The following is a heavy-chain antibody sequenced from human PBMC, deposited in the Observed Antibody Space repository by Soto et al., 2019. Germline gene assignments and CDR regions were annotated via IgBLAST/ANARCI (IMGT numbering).Heavy chain of an antibody. J-gene: IGHJ6*02. CDR3: AAGGSWSSSWYGDYYYGMDV. CDR1: GFTFSSYA. V-gene: IGHV3-30-3*01. D-gene: IGHD6-13*01. CDR2: ISYDGSNK. Sequence: GGSLRLSCAASGFTFSSYAMHWVRQAPGKGLEWVAVISYDGSNKYYADSVKGRFTISRDNSKNTLYLQMNSLRAEDTAVYYCAAGGSWSSSWYGDYYYGMDVWGQGTTVTVSS.